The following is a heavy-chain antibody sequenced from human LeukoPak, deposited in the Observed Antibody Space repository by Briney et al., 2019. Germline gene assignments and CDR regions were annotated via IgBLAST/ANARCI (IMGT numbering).Heavy chain of an antibody. CDR3: AKKKGSGWVDY. J-gene: IGHJ4*02. CDR1: GFTVSSNY. Sequence: GGSLRLSCAASGFTVSSNYMSWVRQPPGKGLEWVANIKQDGTEKYYVDSVKGRFTISRDNSKNTLYLQMNSLRAEDTAVYYCAKKKGSGWVDYWGQGTLVTVSS. CDR2: IKQDGTEK. D-gene: IGHD6-19*01. V-gene: IGHV3-7*03.